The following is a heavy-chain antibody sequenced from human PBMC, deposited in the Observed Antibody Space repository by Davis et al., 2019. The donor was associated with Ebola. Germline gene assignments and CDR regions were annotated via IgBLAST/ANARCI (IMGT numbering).Heavy chain of an antibody. CDR3: ARDWVDTAMALLYYYYGMDV. D-gene: IGHD5-18*01. CDR2: ISSSSSYI. CDR1: GFTFSSYS. Sequence: GESLKISCAASGFTFSSYSMNWVRQAPGKGLEWVSSISSSSSYIYYADSVKGRFTISRDNAKNSLYLQMNSLRAEDTAVYYCARDWVDTAMALLYYYYGMDVWGKGTTVTVSS. J-gene: IGHJ6*04. V-gene: IGHV3-21*01.